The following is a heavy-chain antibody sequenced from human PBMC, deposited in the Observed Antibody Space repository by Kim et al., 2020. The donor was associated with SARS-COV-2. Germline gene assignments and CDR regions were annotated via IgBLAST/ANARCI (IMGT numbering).Heavy chain of an antibody. V-gene: IGHV3-30*04. Sequence: GGSLRLSCAASGFTFSSYAMHWVRQAPGKGLEWVAVISYDGRNKYYADSVKGRFTISRDNSKNTLYLQMNSLRAEDTAVYYCARDVEYWGQGTLVTVSS. CDR2: ISYDGRNK. D-gene: IGHD2-15*01. J-gene: IGHJ4*02. CDR3: ARDVEY. CDR1: GFTFSSYA.